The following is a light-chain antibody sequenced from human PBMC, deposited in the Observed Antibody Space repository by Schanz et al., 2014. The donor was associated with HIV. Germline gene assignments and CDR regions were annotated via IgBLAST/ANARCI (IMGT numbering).Light chain of an antibody. CDR2: EVS. CDR3: SSYTTTNTWL. V-gene: IGLV2-14*02. Sequence: QSALTQPASVSGSPGQSITISCTGTSTDVGSYNLVSWYQQHPGKAPKLMIYEVSKWPSGVSNRFSGSKSGNTASLTISALQAEDEADYYCSSYTTTNTWLFGGGTKLTVL. CDR1: STDVGSYNL. J-gene: IGLJ3*02.